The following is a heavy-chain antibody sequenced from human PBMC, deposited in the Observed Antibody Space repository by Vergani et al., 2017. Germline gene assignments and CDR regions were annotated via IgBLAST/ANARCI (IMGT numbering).Heavy chain of an antibody. J-gene: IGHJ6*03. D-gene: IGHD1-26*01. Sequence: LLKPSETLSLTFAVYGGSFSGYYWSWIRQPPGKALEWLARIDWDDDKYYSTSLKTRLTISKDTSKNQVVLTMTNMDPVDTATYYCARIPGGATRYYYMDVWGKGTTVTVS. CDR2: IDWDDDK. CDR1: GGSFSGYY. V-gene: IGHV2-70*11. CDR3: ARIPGGATRYYYMDV.